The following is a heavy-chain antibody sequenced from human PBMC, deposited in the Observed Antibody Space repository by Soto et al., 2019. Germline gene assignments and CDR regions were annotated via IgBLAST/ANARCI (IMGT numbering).Heavy chain of an antibody. J-gene: IGHJ4*02. CDR1: GFSISSDDFY. V-gene: IGHV4-30-4*01. Sequence: SESLSLSCTASGFSISSDDFYWTWMRPPPGKGLEWIGYIYHSGRTSYNPSLDSRITISMDTSNNQFSLKLSSVTAADTAVYYCARDRSNSPDYFDYWGQGALVTVSS. D-gene: IGHD6-6*01. CDR2: IYHSGRT. CDR3: ARDRSNSPDYFDY.